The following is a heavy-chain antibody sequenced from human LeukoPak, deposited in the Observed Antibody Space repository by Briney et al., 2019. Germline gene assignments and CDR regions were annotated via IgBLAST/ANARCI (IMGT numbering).Heavy chain of an antibody. CDR2: IYYSGST. CDR3: ARDTRRFTPRGGFDP. D-gene: IGHD3-3*01. J-gene: IGHJ5*02. CDR1: GGSISSSSYY. Sequence: SETLSLTCTVSGGSISSSSYYWGWIRQPPGKGLEWIGSIYYSGSTYYNPSLKSRVTISVDTSKNQFSLKLSSVTAADTAVYYCARDTRRFTPRGGFDPWGQGTLVTVSS. V-gene: IGHV4-39*07.